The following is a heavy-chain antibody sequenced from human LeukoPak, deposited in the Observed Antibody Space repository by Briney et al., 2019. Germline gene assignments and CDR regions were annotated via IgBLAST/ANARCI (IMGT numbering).Heavy chain of an antibody. CDR3: ARGSIAAVTADY. J-gene: IGHJ4*02. CDR2: LYIGGNT. D-gene: IGHD6-6*01. V-gene: IGHV3-53*01. CDR1: GLTVNNNY. Sequence: GGSLRLSCAASGLTVNNNYMNWVRQAPGKGLEWVSALYIGGNTYYADSVKGRFTISRDNSKNTLYLQMNSLRAEDTAVYYCARGSIAAVTADYWGQGTLVTVSS.